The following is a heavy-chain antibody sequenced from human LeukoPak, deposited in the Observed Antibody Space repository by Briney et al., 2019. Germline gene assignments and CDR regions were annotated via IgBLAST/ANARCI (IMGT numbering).Heavy chain of an antibody. CDR3: ARGPTYQPIDY. J-gene: IGHJ4*02. CDR1: GGSISSSSYY. V-gene: IGHV4-39*01. D-gene: IGHD2-2*01. Sequence: SETLSLTCTVSGGSISSSSYYWGWSRQPPGKRLEWIGSIYYSGSTYYNPSLKSRVTISVDTSKNQFSLKLSSVTAADTAVYYCARGPTYQPIDYWGQGTLVTVSS. CDR2: IYYSGST.